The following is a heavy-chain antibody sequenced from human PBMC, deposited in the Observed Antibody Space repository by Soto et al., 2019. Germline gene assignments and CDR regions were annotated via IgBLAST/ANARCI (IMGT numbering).Heavy chain of an antibody. V-gene: IGHV3-9*01. CDR3: AKDMWYSGSSSHGMDV. D-gene: IGHD1-26*01. Sequence: EVQLVESGGGLVQPGRSLRLSCAASGFTFDDYAMHWVRQAPGKGLEWVSGISWNSGSIGYADSVKGRFTISRDNAKNSLYLQMNSLRAEDTALYYCAKDMWYSGSSSHGMDVWGQGTTVTVSS. CDR2: ISWNSGSI. J-gene: IGHJ6*02. CDR1: GFTFDDYA.